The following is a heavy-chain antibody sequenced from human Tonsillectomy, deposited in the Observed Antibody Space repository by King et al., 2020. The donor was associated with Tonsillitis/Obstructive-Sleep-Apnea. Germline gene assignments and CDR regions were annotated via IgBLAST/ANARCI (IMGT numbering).Heavy chain of an antibody. D-gene: IGHD3-22*01. Sequence: QLQESGPGLVKPSETLSLTCSVSGVSISSTSYYWGWIRQPPGKGLEWIANIFSTGSTYYNPSLKSRVTISVDTSKNRVSLKLSSVTAADTALYYCARFTPKYYDDSGYPYYFDYWGQGTLVTVSS. V-gene: IGHV4-39*01. CDR3: ARFTPKYYDDSGYPYYFDY. CDR1: GVSISSTSYY. CDR2: IFSTGST. J-gene: IGHJ4*02.